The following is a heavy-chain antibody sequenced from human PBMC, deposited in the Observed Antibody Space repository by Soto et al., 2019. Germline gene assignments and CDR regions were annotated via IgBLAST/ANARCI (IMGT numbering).Heavy chain of an antibody. CDR2: INPSGGST. CDR3: ARDRPHTTIMVYADYYYYYGMDV. V-gene: IGHV1-46*01. CDR1: GYTFTSYY. D-gene: IGHD2-8*01. J-gene: IGHJ6*02. Sequence: GASVKVSCKASGYTFTSYYMHWVRQAPGQGLEWMGIINPSGGSTSYAQKFQGRVTMTRDTSTSTVYMELSSLRSEDTAVYYCARDRPHTTIMVYADYYYYYGMDVWGQGTTVTGLL.